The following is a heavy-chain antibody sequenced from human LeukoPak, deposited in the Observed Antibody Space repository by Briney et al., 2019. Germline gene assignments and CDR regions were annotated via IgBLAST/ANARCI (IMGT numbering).Heavy chain of an antibody. J-gene: IGHJ4*02. CDR2: ISGSGGST. V-gene: IGHV3-23*01. Sequence: GGSLRLSCAASGFTFSSYWMSWVRQAPGKGLEWVSAISGSGGSTYYADSVKGRFTISRDNSKNTLYLQMNSLRAEDTAVYYCAKVRANYYGSGSSDYWGQGTLVTVSS. CDR3: AKVRANYYGSGSSDY. D-gene: IGHD3-10*01. CDR1: GFTFSSYW.